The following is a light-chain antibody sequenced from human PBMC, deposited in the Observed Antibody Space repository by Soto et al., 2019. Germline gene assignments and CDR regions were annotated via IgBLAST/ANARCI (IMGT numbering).Light chain of an antibody. CDR1: QTVSGS. Sequence: DIQMRQSPSTLSASVGDSLTITCRASQTVSGSLAWFQHKPGKAPKLLIYDDSTLESGVPSRFSGSGSGTEFTLTISRLQPDDFATYYCQHYISYSWTFGQGTTVEIK. V-gene: IGKV1-5*01. CDR2: DDS. CDR3: QHYISYSWT. J-gene: IGKJ1*01.